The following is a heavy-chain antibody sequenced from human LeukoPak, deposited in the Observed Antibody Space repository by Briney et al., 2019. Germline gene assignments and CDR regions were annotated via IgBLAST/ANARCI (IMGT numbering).Heavy chain of an antibody. D-gene: IGHD3-22*01. V-gene: IGHV4-4*07. CDR2: IYTSGST. Sequence: PSETLSLTCTVSGGSISSYYWSWIRQPAGKGLEWIGRIYTSGSTNYNPSLKSRVTMSVDTSKNQFSLKLSSVTAADTAVYYCARDRGWVYYDSSGPNDAFDSWGQGTMVTVSS. J-gene: IGHJ3*02. CDR1: GGSISSYY. CDR3: ARDRGWVYYDSSGPNDAFDS.